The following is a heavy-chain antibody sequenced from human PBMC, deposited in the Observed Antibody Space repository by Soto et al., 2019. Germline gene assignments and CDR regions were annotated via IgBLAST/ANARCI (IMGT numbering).Heavy chain of an antibody. CDR3: ARDSPPVDY. CDR2: ISAYNGNT. Sequence: QVQLVQSGAEVKKPGASVKVSCKASGYTFTSYGVSWVRQAPGQGLEWMGWISAYNGNTKYAQKHQGRVTMTTDTSTNTAYMDLRSLRSDDTAVYYFARDSPPVDYWGQGTLVTVSS. J-gene: IGHJ4*02. V-gene: IGHV1-18*01. CDR1: GYTFTSYG.